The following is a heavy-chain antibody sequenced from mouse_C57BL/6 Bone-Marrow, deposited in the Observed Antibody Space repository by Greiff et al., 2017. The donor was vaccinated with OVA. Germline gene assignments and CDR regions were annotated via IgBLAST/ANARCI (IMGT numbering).Heavy chain of an antibody. CDR1: GYTFTSYW. J-gene: IGHJ3*01. CDR2: IDPSDSYT. Sequence: QVQLQQPGAELVMPGASVKLSCKASGYTFTSYWMHWVKQRPGQGLEWIGEIDPSDSYTNYNHKFKGKSILTADKSSSTAYMQLSSLTSEDSAVYYCARKNYGYDGGAWFAYGGQGTLVTVSA. D-gene: IGHD2-2*01. V-gene: IGHV1-69*01. CDR3: ARKNYGYDGGAWFAY.